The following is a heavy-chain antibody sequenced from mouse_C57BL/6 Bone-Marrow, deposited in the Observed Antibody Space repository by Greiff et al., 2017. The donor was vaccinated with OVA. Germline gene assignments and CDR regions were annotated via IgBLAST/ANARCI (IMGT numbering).Heavy chain of an antibody. CDR2: ISDGGSYT. J-gene: IGHJ3*01. CDR3: ARGLDGYYEAY. D-gene: IGHD2-3*01. Sequence: EVMLVESGGGLVKPGGSLKLSCAASGFTFSSYAMSWVRQTPEKRLEWVATISDGGSYTYYPDNVKGRFTISRDNAKNNLYLQMSHLKSEDTAMYYCARGLDGYYEAYWGQGTLVTVSA. CDR1: GFTFSSYA. V-gene: IGHV5-4*03.